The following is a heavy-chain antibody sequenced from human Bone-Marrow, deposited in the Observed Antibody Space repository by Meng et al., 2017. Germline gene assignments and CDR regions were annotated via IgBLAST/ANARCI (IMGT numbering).Heavy chain of an antibody. V-gene: IGHV3-9*01. Sequence: SLKISCAASGFTFDDYAMHWVRQAPGKGLEWVSGISWNSGSIGYADSVKGRFTISRDNAKNSLYLQMNSLRAEDTAVYYCARESYYGSGENDYWGQGTLVTVSS. J-gene: IGHJ4*02. CDR2: ISWNSGSI. CDR1: GFTFDDYA. D-gene: IGHD3-10*01. CDR3: ARESYYGSGENDY.